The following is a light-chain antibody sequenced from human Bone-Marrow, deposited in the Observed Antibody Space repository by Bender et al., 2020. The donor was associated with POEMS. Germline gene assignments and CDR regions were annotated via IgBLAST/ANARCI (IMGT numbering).Light chain of an antibody. CDR1: SNDVGRYNY. CDR3: CSYAGSYTLII. J-gene: IGLJ2*01. CDR2: DVN. Sequence: QSTLTQPPSASGSPGQSVTISRTGTSNDVGRYNYVSWYQQHPGQAPRLIIYDVNKRPSGVPDRFSGSKSGNTASLTISGLQAEDEAEYYCCSYAGSYTLIIFGGGTKLTV. V-gene: IGLV2-11*01.